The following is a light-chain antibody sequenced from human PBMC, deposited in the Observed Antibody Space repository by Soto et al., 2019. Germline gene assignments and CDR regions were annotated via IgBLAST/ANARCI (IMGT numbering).Light chain of an antibody. CDR2: DND. V-gene: IGLV1-51*01. J-gene: IGLJ2*01. Sequence: QSVLTQPPSVSAAPGQKVTISCSGSSSNIGNNYVSWYQHLPGTAPKLLMYDNDKRPSGIPDRFSGTKSGTSATLGITGLQTGDEADYYCATLDSSLIAGVFGGGTKLTVL. CDR1: SSNIGNNY. CDR3: ATLDSSLIAGV.